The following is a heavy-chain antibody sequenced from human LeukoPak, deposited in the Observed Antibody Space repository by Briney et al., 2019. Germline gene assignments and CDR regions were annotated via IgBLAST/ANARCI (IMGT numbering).Heavy chain of an antibody. J-gene: IGHJ4*02. CDR1: GFTFSSYW. D-gene: IGHD6-19*01. CDR3: ARGMYNNGWYPDYFDY. V-gene: IGHV3-74*01. Sequence: GGSLRLSCAASGFTFSSYWMHWVRQAPGKGLVWVSRINSDGSSTNYADSVKGRFTISRDNAKNSLYLQMNSLRAEDTAVYYCARGMYNNGWYPDYFDYWGQGTLVTVSS. CDR2: INSDGSST.